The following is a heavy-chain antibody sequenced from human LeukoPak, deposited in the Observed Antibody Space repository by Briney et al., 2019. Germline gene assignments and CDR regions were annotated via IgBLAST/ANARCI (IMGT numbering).Heavy chain of an antibody. D-gene: IGHD4-17*01. CDR1: GFTFSSYS. J-gene: IGHJ4*02. CDR3: ARVTTVTRHFDY. Sequence: GGSLRLSCAASGFTFSSYSMNWVRQAPGKGLEWVSSISSSSSYIYYADSVKGRFTISRDNAKNSLYLQMNSLRAEDTAVYYCARVTTVTRHFDYWGQGTLVTVSS. V-gene: IGHV3-21*01. CDR2: ISSSSSYI.